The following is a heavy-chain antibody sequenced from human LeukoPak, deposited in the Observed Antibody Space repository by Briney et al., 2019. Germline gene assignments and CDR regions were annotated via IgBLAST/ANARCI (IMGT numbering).Heavy chain of an antibody. CDR1: GGSFSGYY. Sequence: SETLSLTCAVYGGSFSGYYWSWIRQPPGKGVEWIGEINHSGSTNYNPSLKSRVTISVDTSKNQFSLKLSSVTAADTAVYYCARGEIASSQYYYYYGMDVWGKGTTVTVSS. J-gene: IGHJ6*04. D-gene: IGHD5-24*01. CDR2: INHSGST. V-gene: IGHV4-34*01. CDR3: ARGEIASSQYYYYYGMDV.